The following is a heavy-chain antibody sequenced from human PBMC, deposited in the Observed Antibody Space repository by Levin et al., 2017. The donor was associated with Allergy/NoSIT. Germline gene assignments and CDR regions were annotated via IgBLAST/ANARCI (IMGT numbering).Heavy chain of an antibody. J-gene: IGHJ5*02. CDR2: IYYSGST. Sequence: SETLSLTCTVSGGSISSSSYYWGWIRQPPGKGLEWIGSIYYSGSTYYNPSLKSRVTISVDTSKNQFSLKLSSVTAADTAVYYCARLLHCSSTSCYALREPWWFDPWGQGTLVTVSS. D-gene: IGHD2-2*01. CDR3: ARLLHCSSTSCYALREPWWFDP. V-gene: IGHV4-39*01. CDR1: GGSISSSSYY.